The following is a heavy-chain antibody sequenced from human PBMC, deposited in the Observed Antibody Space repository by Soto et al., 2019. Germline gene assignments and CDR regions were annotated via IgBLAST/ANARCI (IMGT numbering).Heavy chain of an antibody. Sequence: QVQLVQSGAEVKKPRSSLKVSCKVFGETLNSNPIGWVRQAPGQGLEWVGGIVPLSDRTNYAQELQGRVTVTADGSTSTVYMELSNLKSDDTAVYYCARKSGRDCHSGGGCFYLDVCGQGSLITVSS. CDR3: ARKSGRDCHSGGGCFYLDV. CDR2: IVPLSDRT. D-gene: IGHD2-15*01. J-gene: IGHJ4*02. CDR1: GETLNSNP. V-gene: IGHV1-69*01.